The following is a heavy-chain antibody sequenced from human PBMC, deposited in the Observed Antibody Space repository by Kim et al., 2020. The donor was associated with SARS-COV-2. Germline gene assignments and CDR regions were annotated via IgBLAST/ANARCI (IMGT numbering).Heavy chain of an antibody. D-gene: IGHD3-10*01. Sequence: DSVKGRFTISRDNAKNSLYLQMNSLRAEDTALYYCAKDIGSSPINWFDPWGQGTLVTVSS. CDR3: AKDIGSSPINWFDP. J-gene: IGHJ5*02. V-gene: IGHV3-9*01.